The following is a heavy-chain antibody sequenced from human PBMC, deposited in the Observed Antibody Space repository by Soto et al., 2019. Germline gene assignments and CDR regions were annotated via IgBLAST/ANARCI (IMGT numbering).Heavy chain of an antibody. D-gene: IGHD4-17*01. CDR3: ARGQAVKRPSDDYGDYEGYYYYCMDV. V-gene: IGHV1-2*04. CDR2: INPNSGGT. Sequence: QVQLVQSGAEVKKPGASVKVSCKASGYTFTGYYMHWVRQAPGQGLEWMGWINPNSGGTNYAQKFQGWVTMTRDTSISTAYMELSRLRSDDTAVYYCARGQAVKRPSDDYGDYEGYYYYCMDVWGQGTTVTVSS. CDR1: GYTFTGYY. J-gene: IGHJ6*02.